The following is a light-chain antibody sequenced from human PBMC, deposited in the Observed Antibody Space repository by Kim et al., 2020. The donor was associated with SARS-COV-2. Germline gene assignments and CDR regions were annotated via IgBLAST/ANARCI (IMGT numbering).Light chain of an antibody. CDR3: QQVHSIPIT. V-gene: IGKV1-39*01. CDR2: AAS. Sequence: ASVGDRGTITCRASQSISNFVNWYQQIPGEAPRVLISAASSLQSGVPSRFSGSVSGTDFTLTISTLQPEDSASYYCQQVHSIPITFGQGTRLEIK. CDR1: QSISNF. J-gene: IGKJ5*01.